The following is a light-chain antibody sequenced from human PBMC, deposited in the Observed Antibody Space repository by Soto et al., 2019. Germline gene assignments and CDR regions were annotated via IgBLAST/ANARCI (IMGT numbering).Light chain of an antibody. CDR1: QGINSW. CDR3: QQSNRFPYT. J-gene: IGKJ2*01. Sequence: DIQMTQSPSSVSASVGDSVSITCRASQGINSWLAWYQQKPGKAPKLLIYLASNLQTGVPSRFSGSGSGTDFTLTISSLQPEDFATYYCQQSNRFPYTFGQGTKLEIK. CDR2: LAS. V-gene: IGKV1-12*01.